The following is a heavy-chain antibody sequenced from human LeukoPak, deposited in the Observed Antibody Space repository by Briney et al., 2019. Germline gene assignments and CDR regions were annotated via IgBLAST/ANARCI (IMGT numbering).Heavy chain of an antibody. D-gene: IGHD2-15*01. V-gene: IGHV3-30-3*01. J-gene: IGHJ4*02. Sequence: GGSLRLSCAASGVTFSSYAMHWVRQAPGKGLEWVAGISYDGSNKNYADSVKGRFTISRDNSKNTLYLQMISLRAEDTAVYYCARDRGYCSGGSCYASGFDYWGQGTLVTVSS. CDR1: GVTFSSYA. CDR2: ISYDGSNK. CDR3: ARDRGYCSGGSCYASGFDY.